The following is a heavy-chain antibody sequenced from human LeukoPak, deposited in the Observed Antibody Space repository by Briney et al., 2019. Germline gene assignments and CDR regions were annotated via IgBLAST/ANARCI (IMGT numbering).Heavy chain of an antibody. Sequence: PSETLSLTCTVSGGSISSGDYYWSWIRQPPGKGLEWIGYIYYSGSTYYNPSLKSRVIISVDTSKNQFSLKLSSVTAADTAVYYCAGRITMVRGVTNFDYWGQGTLVTVSS. CDR1: GGSISSGDYY. V-gene: IGHV4-30-4*02. D-gene: IGHD3-10*01. CDR2: IYYSGST. J-gene: IGHJ4*02. CDR3: AGRITMVRGVTNFDY.